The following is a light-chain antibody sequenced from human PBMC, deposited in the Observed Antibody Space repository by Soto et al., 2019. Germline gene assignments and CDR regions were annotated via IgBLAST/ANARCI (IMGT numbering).Light chain of an antibody. J-gene: IGKJ1*01. CDR1: QGISNN. V-gene: IGKV1-27*01. Sequence: DIQMTQSPSSLSASVGDRVTITCRASQGISNNLAWYQQKPGKVPQLLIYGASTLQSGVPSRFGGSRSGTDFTLTISSLQPEDVATYYCQKYDSAPLTFGQGTKVEFK. CDR2: GAS. CDR3: QKYDSAPLT.